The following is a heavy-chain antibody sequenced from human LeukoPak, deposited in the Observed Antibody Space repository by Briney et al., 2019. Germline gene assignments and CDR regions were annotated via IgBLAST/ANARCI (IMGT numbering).Heavy chain of an antibody. CDR2: INHSGST. Sequence: SETLSLTCAVYGGSFSGYYWSWIRQPPGKGLEWIGEINHSGSTNYNPSLKSRVTISVDTSKNQFSLKLSPVTAADTAVYYCARGRIVVVVAARNNWFDPWGQGTLVTVSS. D-gene: IGHD2-15*01. CDR1: GGSFSGYY. V-gene: IGHV4-34*01. J-gene: IGHJ5*02. CDR3: ARGRIVVVVAARNNWFDP.